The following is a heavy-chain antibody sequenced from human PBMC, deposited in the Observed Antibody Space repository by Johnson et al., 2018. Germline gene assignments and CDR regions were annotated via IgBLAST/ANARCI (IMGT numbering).Heavy chain of an antibody. V-gene: IGHV3-7*01. CDR2: IKQDGSEK. Sequence: VQLVQSGGGLVQPGGSLRLSCAASGFTFSSYWMSWVRQAPGKGLEWVANIKQDGSEKYYVDSVKGRFTISRDNAKNSLYLQMNSLRAEDTAVYYCAGVWKVLYGSGSYYAFDIWGQGTMVTVSS. CDR1: GFTFSSYW. D-gene: IGHD3-10*01. J-gene: IGHJ3*02. CDR3: AGVWKVLYGSGSYYAFDI.